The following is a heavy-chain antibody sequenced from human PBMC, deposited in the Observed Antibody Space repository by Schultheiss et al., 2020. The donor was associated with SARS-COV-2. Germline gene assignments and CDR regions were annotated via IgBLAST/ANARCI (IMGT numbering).Heavy chain of an antibody. V-gene: IGHV3-23*01. CDR1: GFTFSSYA. CDR3: ARGDRAATWGSYYYYGMDV. D-gene: IGHD2-15*01. J-gene: IGHJ6*02. CDR2: INSDGSST. Sequence: GGSLRLSCAASGFTFSSYAMSWVRQAPGKGLVWVSRINSDGSSTSYADSVKGRFTISRDNSKNTLYLQMNSLRAEDTAVYYCARGDRAATWGSYYYYGMDVWGQGTTVTVSS.